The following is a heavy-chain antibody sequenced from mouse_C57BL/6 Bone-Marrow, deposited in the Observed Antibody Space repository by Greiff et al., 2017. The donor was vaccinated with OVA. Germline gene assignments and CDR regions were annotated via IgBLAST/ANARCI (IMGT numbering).Heavy chain of an antibody. J-gene: IGHJ1*03. CDR3: ARWFIWYFDV. CDR2: FHPYNDDT. Sequence: QVQLQQSGAELVKPGASVKMSCKASGYTFTTYPIEWMKQNHGKSLEWIGNFHPYNDDTKYNEKFKGKATLTVDKSSSTAYMELRSLTSEDTAVYYCARWFIWYFDVWGTGTTVTVSS. D-gene: IGHD2-2*01. CDR1: GYTFTTYP. V-gene: IGHV1-47*01.